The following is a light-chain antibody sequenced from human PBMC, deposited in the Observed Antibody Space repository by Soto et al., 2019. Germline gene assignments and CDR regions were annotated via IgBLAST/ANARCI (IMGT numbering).Light chain of an antibody. Sequence: EIVLTQSPGTLSLSPGERATLSCRASQSVISSYLAWYQQKPGQAPSLLIYGAFTRATGIPARFSGTGSGTEFTLTISSLQSEDFALYYCQQYNDWPLTFGQGTKVDIK. V-gene: IGKV3-15*01. CDR1: QSVISSY. J-gene: IGKJ1*01. CDR3: QQYNDWPLT. CDR2: GAF.